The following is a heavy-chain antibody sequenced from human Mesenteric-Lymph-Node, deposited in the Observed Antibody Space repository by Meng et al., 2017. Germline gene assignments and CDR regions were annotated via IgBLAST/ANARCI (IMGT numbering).Heavy chain of an antibody. CDR1: GFTFTDYY. Sequence: QGQLVGLGGGLVQAGGSLRLSCAASGFTFTDYYMTWIRQPPGQGLEWLASISPTSGSLYYADSVKGRFSISRDNAKNSLSLQMNRLRVQDTAVYYCARDHGFLNWFDPWGQGTLVTVSS. CDR2: ISPTSGSL. V-gene: IGHV3-11*04. D-gene: IGHD2/OR15-2a*01. CDR3: ARDHGFLNWFDP. J-gene: IGHJ5*02.